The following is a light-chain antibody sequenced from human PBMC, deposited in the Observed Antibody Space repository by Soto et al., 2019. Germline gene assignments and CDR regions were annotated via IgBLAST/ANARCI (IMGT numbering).Light chain of an antibody. CDR3: KQRSNCPLT. CDR2: DAS. Sequence: EIVLTQSPATLSLSPGEIATLSCRASQSVSSYLAWYQQKPGQAPRLLIYDASNRATGIPARLSGSRSGTDFTLTISSLEPEDFAVYYCKQRSNCPLTLGGGTKVEIK. CDR1: QSVSSY. V-gene: IGKV3-11*01. J-gene: IGKJ4*01.